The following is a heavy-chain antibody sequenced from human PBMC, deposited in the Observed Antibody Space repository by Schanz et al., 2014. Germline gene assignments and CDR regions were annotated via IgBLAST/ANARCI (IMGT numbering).Heavy chain of an antibody. CDR2: INPAGTFT. J-gene: IGHJ6*02. CDR3: VKDLQRELLRDDHYYGMDV. CDR1: GFTFSSYW. V-gene: IGHV3-74*01. D-gene: IGHD1-26*01. Sequence: EVQLVESGGGLVKPGGSLRLSCAASGFTFSSYWMHWVRQAPGKGLVWVSRINPAGTFTNYADSVKGRFTVSRDNTKSTLYLQMNTLRGEDTAVYYCVKDLQRELLRDDHYYGMDVWGQGTTVTVSS.